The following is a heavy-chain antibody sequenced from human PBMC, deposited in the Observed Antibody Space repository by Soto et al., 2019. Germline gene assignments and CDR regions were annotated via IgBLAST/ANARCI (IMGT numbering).Heavy chain of an antibody. CDR2: INPNSGGT. J-gene: IGHJ6*02. Sequence: ASVKVSCKASGYTFTGYYMHWVRQAPGQGLEWMGWINPNSGGTNYAQKFQGWVTMTRDTSISTAYMELSRLRSDDTAAYYCAREPIAAAGTFYYYYGMDVWGQGTTVTVSS. V-gene: IGHV1-2*04. CDR3: AREPIAAAGTFYYYYGMDV. D-gene: IGHD6-13*01. CDR1: GYTFTGYY.